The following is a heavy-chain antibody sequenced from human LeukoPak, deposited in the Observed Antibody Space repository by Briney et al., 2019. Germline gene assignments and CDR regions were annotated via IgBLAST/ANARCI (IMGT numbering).Heavy chain of an antibody. V-gene: IGHV4-30-2*01. CDR2: IYHSGST. CDR3: AISSTLDAFDI. CDR1: GGSISSGGYS. Sequence: SETLSLTCAVSGGSISSGGYSWSWIRQPPGKGLEWIGYIYHSGSTYYNPSLKSRVTISVDRSKNQFSLKLSSVTAADTAVYYCAISSTLDAFDIWGQGTMVTVSS. D-gene: IGHD6-13*01. J-gene: IGHJ3*02.